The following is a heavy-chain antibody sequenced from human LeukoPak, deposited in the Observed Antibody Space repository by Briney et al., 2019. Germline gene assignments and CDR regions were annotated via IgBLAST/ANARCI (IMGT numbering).Heavy chain of an antibody. CDR2: INAGNGNT. Sequence: ASVKVSCKASGYTFTSYAMHWVRQAPGQRLEWMGWINAGNGNTKYSQKFQGRVTITRDTSASTAYMEMSSLRSEDTAVYYCARGVGDGYNSPFDYWGQGTLVTVSS. CDR1: GYTFTSYA. J-gene: IGHJ4*02. CDR3: ARGVGDGYNSPFDY. V-gene: IGHV1-3*01. D-gene: IGHD5-24*01.